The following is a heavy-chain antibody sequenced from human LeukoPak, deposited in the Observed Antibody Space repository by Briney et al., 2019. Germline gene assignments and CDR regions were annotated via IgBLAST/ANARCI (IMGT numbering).Heavy chain of an antibody. CDR2: ISSGSGYI. CDR3: AGDFDSFDP. CDR1: GFTFSGYS. V-gene: IGHV3-21*01. Sequence: PGGSLRLSCAASGFTFSGYSMNWVRQAPGKGLEWVSSISSGSGYIYYADSVKGRFTISRDNSKNTLYLQMNSLRAEDTAVYYCAGDFDSFDPWGQGTLVTVSS. J-gene: IGHJ5*02. D-gene: IGHD2-15*01.